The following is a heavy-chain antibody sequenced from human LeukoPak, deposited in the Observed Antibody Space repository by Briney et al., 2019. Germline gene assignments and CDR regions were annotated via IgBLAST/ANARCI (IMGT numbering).Heavy chain of an antibody. CDR3: AREFYYDSSGYSY. CDR1: GYTFTGYY. J-gene: IGHJ4*02. D-gene: IGHD3-22*01. CDR2: INPNSGGT. V-gene: IGHV1-2*02. Sequence: ASVKVSCKASGYTFTGYYMHWVRQAPGQGFEWMGWINPNSGGTNYAQKFQGRVTMTRDTSISTAYMELSRLRSDDTAVYYCAREFYYDSSGYSYWGQGTLVTVSS.